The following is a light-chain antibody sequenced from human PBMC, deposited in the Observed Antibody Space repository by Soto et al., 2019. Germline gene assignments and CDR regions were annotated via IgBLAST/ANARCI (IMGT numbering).Light chain of an antibody. V-gene: IGKV3-20*01. J-gene: IGKJ1*01. CDR3: QHYDSSTGT. CDR2: GAS. CDR1: QTVSSNL. Sequence: IVMTQSPGTLSLSPGERATLSCRASQTVSSNLIAWYQQKPGQAPRLLIYGASSSATGIPARFSGSGSGTDFTLAISRLEPEDVAVYYGQHYDSSTGTFGQGTKVDIK.